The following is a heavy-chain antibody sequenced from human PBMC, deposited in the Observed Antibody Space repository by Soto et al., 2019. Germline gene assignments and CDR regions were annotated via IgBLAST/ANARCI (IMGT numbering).Heavy chain of an antibody. Sequence: QVQLVQSGAEVKKPGASVKVSCKASGYTVTSYGISWVRQAPGQGLEWMGGISAYNGNTNYAQKLQGRVTMTTDTSTSTVYMEVRSLRSDDTAVYYCARSGGTSYIWFDPWGQGTLVTVSS. V-gene: IGHV1-18*01. CDR2: ISAYNGNT. CDR3: ARSGGTSYIWFDP. D-gene: IGHD1-26*01. CDR1: GYTVTSYG. J-gene: IGHJ5*02.